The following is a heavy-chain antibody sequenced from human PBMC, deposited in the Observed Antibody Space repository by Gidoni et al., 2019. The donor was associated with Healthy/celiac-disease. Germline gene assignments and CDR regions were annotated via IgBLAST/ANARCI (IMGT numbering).Heavy chain of an antibody. D-gene: IGHD3-3*01. CDR3: ARDALRFLEWLLEGFDP. CDR2: IYHSGST. CDR1: GYSISSGYY. V-gene: IGHV4-38-2*02. Sequence: QVQLQESGPGLVKPSETLSLTCNVSGYSISSGYYWGWIRQPPGKGLEWIGSIYHSGSTYYNPSLKSRVTISVDTSKNQFSLKLSSVTAADTAVYYCARDALRFLEWLLEGFDPWGQGTLVTVSS. J-gene: IGHJ5*02.